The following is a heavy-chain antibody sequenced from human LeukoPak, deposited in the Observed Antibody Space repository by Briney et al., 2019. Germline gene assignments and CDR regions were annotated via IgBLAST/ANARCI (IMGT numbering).Heavy chain of an antibody. CDR1: GFTFSDYY. CDR2: ISSSNGYT. J-gene: IGHJ4*02. V-gene: IGHV3-11*06. D-gene: IGHD3-10*01. CDR3: ARVGAFSGSYSDY. Sequence: GGSLRLSCAASGFTFSDYYMSWIRQVPGKGLVWVSYISSSNGYTNYADSVKGRFTISRDNAKNSLFLQMNSLRAEDTAVYYCARVGAFSGSYSDYWGQGTLVTVSS.